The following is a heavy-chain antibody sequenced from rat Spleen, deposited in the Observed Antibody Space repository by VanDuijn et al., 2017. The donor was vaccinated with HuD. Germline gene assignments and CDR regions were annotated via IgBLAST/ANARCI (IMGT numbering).Heavy chain of an antibody. CDR1: GFTFSNYG. V-gene: IGHV5-29*01. CDR3: ARHYGGYSEYVMDA. J-gene: IGHJ4*01. D-gene: IGHD1-11*01. Sequence: EVQLVESGGGLVQPGRSLKLSCAASGFTFSNYGMHWIRQAPTKGLEWVASISYDGTATYYRDSVKGRFTLSRDNAKSTLYLQMGSLRSADTATYYCARHYGGYSEYVMDAWGQGASVTVSS. CDR2: ISYDGTAT.